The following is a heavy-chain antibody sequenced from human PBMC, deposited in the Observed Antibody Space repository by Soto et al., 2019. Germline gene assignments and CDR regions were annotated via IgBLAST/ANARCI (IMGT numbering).Heavy chain of an antibody. CDR1: GDTFSTYT. Sequence: QVQLVQSGAEVKKPGSSVKVSCKASGDTFSTYTITWVRQAPGQGLEWMGGIIPRSGTSNYAKKFQGRVTITADESTSTDSMELSSLRSEDTAVYYCAREGIVLATSTVNYDHYYYAMDVWGPGTPVTVSS. CDR2: IIPRSGTS. D-gene: IGHD3-3*02. J-gene: IGHJ6*02. V-gene: IGHV1-69*12. CDR3: AREGIVLATSTVNYDHYYYAMDV.